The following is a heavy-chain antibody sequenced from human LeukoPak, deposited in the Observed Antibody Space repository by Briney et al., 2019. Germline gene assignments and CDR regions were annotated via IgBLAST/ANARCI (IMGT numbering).Heavy chain of an antibody. J-gene: IGHJ4*02. CDR3: ARHPPYCSSTSCFYSFEY. Sequence: GESLRISCKGFGYTFTKYWIGWVRQMPGKGLEWMGIINPGDSDTKYSPSFQGQVAISADKSFSTAYLLWSSLKASGTAMYFCARHPPYCSSTSCFYSFEYWGQGTLVTVSS. CDR1: GYTFTKYW. V-gene: IGHV5-51*01. D-gene: IGHD2-2*01. CDR2: INPGDSDT.